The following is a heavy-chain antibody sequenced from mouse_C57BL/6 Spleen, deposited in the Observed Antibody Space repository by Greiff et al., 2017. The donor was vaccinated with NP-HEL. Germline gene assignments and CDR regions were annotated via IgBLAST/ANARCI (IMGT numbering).Heavy chain of an antibody. Sequence: EVQLQQSGPELVKPGASVKISCKASGYTFTDYYMNWVKQSHGKSLEWIGDINPNNGGTSYNQKFKGKATLTVDKSSSTAYMELRSLTSEDSAVYYCATRQLRLRFADWGKGTLVTVAA. V-gene: IGHV1-26*01. CDR2: INPNNGGT. D-gene: IGHD3-2*02. CDR1: GYTFTDYY. CDR3: ATRQLRLRFAD. J-gene: IGHJ3*01.